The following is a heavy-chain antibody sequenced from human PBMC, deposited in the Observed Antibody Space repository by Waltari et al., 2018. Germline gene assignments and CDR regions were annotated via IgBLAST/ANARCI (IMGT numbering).Heavy chain of an antibody. CDR3: ARVVDTALGVSFDY. V-gene: IGHV1-69*12. Sequence: QVQLVQSGVEVKKPGSSVKVSCKASGGTFSSYALSWVRQAPGQGPEWMGGIIPSVGNENYAQKFQGRVTITEDESTSTAYMERSSLRSEDTAVYYCARVVDTALGVSFDYWGQGTLVTVSS. J-gene: IGHJ4*02. CDR2: IIPSVGNE. D-gene: IGHD5-18*01. CDR1: GGTFSSYA.